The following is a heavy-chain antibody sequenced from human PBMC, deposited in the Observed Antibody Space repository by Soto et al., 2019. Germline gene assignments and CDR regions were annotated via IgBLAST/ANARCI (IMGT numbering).Heavy chain of an antibody. CDR1: GGSISSGDYY. V-gene: IGHV4-30-4*01. CDR2: IYYSGST. Sequence: SETLSLTCTVSGGSISSGDYYWSWIRQPPGKGLEWIGNIYYSGSTYYNASLKSRVTISVDRSKNQFSLKLSSVTAADTAVYYCGRGDYANAFDIWGQGTMVTVSS. CDR3: GRGDYANAFDI. J-gene: IGHJ3*02. D-gene: IGHD4-17*01.